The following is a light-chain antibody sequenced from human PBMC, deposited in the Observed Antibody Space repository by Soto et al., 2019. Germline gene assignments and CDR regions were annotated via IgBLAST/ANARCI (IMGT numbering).Light chain of an antibody. CDR3: SSYAGSNVV. J-gene: IGLJ2*01. CDR1: SSDVGGYNY. CDR2: EVI. Sequence: QSALTQPPSASGSPGQSVTISCTGTSSDVGGYNYVSWYQQHPGKAPKLMIYEVINRPSGVPDRFSGSKSGNTASLTVSGLQAEDEADYYCSSYAGSNVVFGGGTKVTVL. V-gene: IGLV2-8*01.